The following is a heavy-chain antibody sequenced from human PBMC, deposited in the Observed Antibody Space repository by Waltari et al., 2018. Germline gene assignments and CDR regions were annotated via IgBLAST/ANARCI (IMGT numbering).Heavy chain of an antibody. Sequence: EVQLVQSGGGLVQPGGSLPVSCEVPGFTFRNYWMHWVRQAPGKGLVWVSRINTDGNSVTYADSVRGRFTISRDNVKNTLYLQMESLRVEDTAVYYCVRAVGCAEDCYNPYFDNWGRGAGVTVSS. CDR1: GFTFRNYW. CDR2: INTDGNSV. J-gene: IGHJ4*02. D-gene: IGHD2-21*02. CDR3: VRAVGCAEDCYNPYFDN. V-gene: IGHV3-74*03.